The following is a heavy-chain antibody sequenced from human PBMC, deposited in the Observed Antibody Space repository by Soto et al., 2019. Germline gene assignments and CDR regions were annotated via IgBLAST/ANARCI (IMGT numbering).Heavy chain of an antibody. D-gene: IGHD2-15*01. CDR1: GYTFNSYG. CDR3: ASPYSGGTSPYYYGMDV. CDR2: ISLYNGDT. V-gene: IGHV1-18*01. Sequence: ASVKVSCKASGYTFNSYGISWVRQARGQGLEWIGWISLYNGDTDYAQKFQGRVTVTTDTSTSTAYMELGSLRSDDTAVYYCASPYSGGTSPYYYGMDVWGQGTTVTVSS. J-gene: IGHJ6*02.